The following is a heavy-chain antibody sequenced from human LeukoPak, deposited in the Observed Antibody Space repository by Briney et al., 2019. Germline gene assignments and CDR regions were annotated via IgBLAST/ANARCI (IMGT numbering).Heavy chain of an antibody. CDR2: IWYDGSNK. V-gene: IGHV3-33*01. CDR1: GFTVSSYG. J-gene: IGHJ4*02. D-gene: IGHD5-12*01. Sequence: GRSLRLSYAASGFTVSSYGMHWVRQAPGKGLEWVAVIWYDGSNKYYADSVKGRFTISRDNSKNTLYLQMNSLRAEDTAVYYCARDRYSGYGGYFDYWGQGTLVTVSS. CDR3: ARDRYSGYGGYFDY.